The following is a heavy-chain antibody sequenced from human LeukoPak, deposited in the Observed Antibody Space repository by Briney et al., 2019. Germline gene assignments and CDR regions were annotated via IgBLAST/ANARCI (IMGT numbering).Heavy chain of an antibody. CDR1: GDTLSSYD. D-gene: IGHD6-19*01. Sequence: GASAKVSCTPSGDTLSSYDITSVSHTPGQGLEWMLWTSAFNGNTHYAQKFQDRDTMTTDTPTTTAYMEVRTLISDGTAVYYCARIWSGAPGAGTAGDYFDYWGQGTLVTVSS. CDR2: TSAFNGNT. CDR3: ARIWSGAPGAGTAGDYFDY. V-gene: IGHV1-18*01. J-gene: IGHJ4*02.